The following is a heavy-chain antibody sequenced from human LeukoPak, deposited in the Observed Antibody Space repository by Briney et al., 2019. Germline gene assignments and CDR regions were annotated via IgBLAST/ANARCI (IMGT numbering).Heavy chain of an antibody. CDR1: GFTFSSYA. CDR2: ISGSGGST. V-gene: IGHV3-23*01. CDR3: ARDRWDLLWFGESHDAFDI. J-gene: IGHJ3*02. Sequence: GGSLRLSCAASGFTFSSYAMSWVRQAPGKGLEWVSAISGSGGSTYYADSVKGRFTISRDNAKNSLYLQMNSLRAEDTAVYCCARDRWDLLWFGESHDAFDIWGQGTMVTVSS. D-gene: IGHD3-10*01.